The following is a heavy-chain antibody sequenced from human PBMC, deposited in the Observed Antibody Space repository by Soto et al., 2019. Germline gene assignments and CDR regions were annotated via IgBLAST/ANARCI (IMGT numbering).Heavy chain of an antibody. D-gene: IGHD6-19*01. J-gene: IGHJ2*01. Sequence: QVQLQQWGAGLLKPSETLSLTCTVYGGSVSGYYWTWLRQPPGKGLEWIGEIHHSGGTNYYPSLKSRVTISVDTSKNQFSLKLRCLTAADTALYYCARKQWRMLGWYFDLWGRGTLVTVSS. CDR3: ARKQWRMLGWYFDL. V-gene: IGHV4-34*01. CDR1: GGSVSGYY. CDR2: IHHSGGT.